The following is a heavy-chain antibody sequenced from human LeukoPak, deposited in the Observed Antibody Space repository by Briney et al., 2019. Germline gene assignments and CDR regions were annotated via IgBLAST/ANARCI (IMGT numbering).Heavy chain of an antibody. CDR1: GFIFSSNY. J-gene: IGHJ4*02. CDR3: ASELRFLEG. Sequence: GGSLRLSCAASGFIFSSNYMSWVRQAPGKGLEWVSVIYSGGNTYYADSVKGRFTISRDNSKNTLFLQMNSLRAEDTAVYYCASELRFLEGWGQGTLVTVSS. V-gene: IGHV3-53*01. D-gene: IGHD3-3*01. CDR2: IYSGGNT.